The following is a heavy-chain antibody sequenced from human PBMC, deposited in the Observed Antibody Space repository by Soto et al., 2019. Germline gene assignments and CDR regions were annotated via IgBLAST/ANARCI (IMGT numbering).Heavy chain of an antibody. D-gene: IGHD2-15*01. CDR3: ARDSFLVVVAAHTNDAFDI. Sequence: ASVKVSCKASGGTFSIYTISWVRQAPGQRLEWMGWINAGNGNTKYSQKFQGRVTITRDTSASTAYMELSSLRSEDTAVYYCARDSFLVVVAAHTNDAFDIWGQGTMVTVSS. J-gene: IGHJ3*02. V-gene: IGHV1-3*01. CDR2: INAGNGNT. CDR1: GGTFSIYT.